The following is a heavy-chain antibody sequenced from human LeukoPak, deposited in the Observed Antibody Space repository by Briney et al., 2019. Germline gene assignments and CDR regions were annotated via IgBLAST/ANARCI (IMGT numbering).Heavy chain of an antibody. V-gene: IGHV4-34*01. Sequence: PSETLSLTCAVYGGSFSGYYWSWIRQPPGKGLEWIGEINHSGSTNYNPSLKSRVTISVDTSKNQFSLKLSSVTAADTAVYYCARAVQSTYYYGSGSYNDYWGQGTLATVSS. CDR3: ARAVQSTYYYGSGSYNDY. CDR1: GGSFSGYY. J-gene: IGHJ4*02. CDR2: INHSGST. D-gene: IGHD3-10*01.